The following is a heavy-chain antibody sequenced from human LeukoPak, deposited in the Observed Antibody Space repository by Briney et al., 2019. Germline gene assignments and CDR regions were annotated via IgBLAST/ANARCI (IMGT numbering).Heavy chain of an antibody. CDR1: GFTFSSYW. Sequence: QPGRSLRLSCAASGFTFSSYWMHWVRQAPGKGLVWVSHINSDGSSTNYADSVKGRFTISRDNAKNTLYLQMKSLRAEDTAVYYCSRYFSGRGDYWGQGTLVAVSS. CDR3: SRYFSGRGDY. D-gene: IGHD2-15*01. CDR2: INSDGSST. V-gene: IGHV3-74*01. J-gene: IGHJ4*02.